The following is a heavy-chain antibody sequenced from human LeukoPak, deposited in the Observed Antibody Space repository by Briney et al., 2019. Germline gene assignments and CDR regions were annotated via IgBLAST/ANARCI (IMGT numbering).Heavy chain of an antibody. CDR3: ARAEAGFLDY. D-gene: IGHD2-21*01. Sequence: GGSLRLSCAASGFTFSSYAMHWVRQAPGKGLEWVAVISYDGSNKYYADSVKGRFTISRDNSKNTLYLQMNSLRAEDTAVYYCARAEAGFLDYWGQGTLVTVSS. V-gene: IGHV3-30*04. CDR1: GFTFSSYA. CDR2: ISYDGSNK. J-gene: IGHJ4*02.